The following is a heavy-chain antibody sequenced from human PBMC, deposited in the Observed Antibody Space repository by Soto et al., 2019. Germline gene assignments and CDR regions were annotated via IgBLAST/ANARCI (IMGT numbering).Heavy chain of an antibody. Sequence: ASVKVSCKASGYTLTSYDINWVRQATGQGLEWMGWMNPNSGNTGYAQKFQGRVTMTRNTSISTAYMELSSLRSEDTAVYYCARARGLMITFGGVIVGYWGQGTLVTVSS. J-gene: IGHJ4*02. V-gene: IGHV1-8*01. D-gene: IGHD3-16*02. CDR3: ARARGLMITFGGVIVGY. CDR2: MNPNSGNT. CDR1: GYTLTSYD.